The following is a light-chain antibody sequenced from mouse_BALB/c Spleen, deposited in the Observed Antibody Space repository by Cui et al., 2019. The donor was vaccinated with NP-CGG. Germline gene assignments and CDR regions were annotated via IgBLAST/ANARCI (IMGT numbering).Light chain of an antibody. CDR3: ALWYSNHWV. V-gene: IGLV1*01. J-gene: IGLJ1*01. CDR1: TGAVTTNNY. Sequence: QALVFQESALTTSPGETVTLTCRSSTGAVTTNNYANWVQEKPDHLFTGLIGGTNNRAPGVPARFSGSLIGDKAALTITGAQTEDEAMYFCALWYSNHWVFGGGTKLTVL. CDR2: GTN.